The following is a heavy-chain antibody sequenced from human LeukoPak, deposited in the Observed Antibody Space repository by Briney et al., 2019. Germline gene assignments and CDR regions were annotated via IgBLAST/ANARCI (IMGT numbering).Heavy chain of an antibody. CDR3: ARAVRVGAANWSDP. V-gene: IGHV4-59*01. D-gene: IGHD1-26*01. J-gene: IGHJ5*02. CDR2: IYYSGST. CDR1: GGSISGYY. Sequence: SETLSLTCTVSGGSISGYYWSWIRQPPGKGLEWIGYIYYSGSTNYNPSLKSRVTILVDTSKNQFSLKLSSVTAADTAVYYCARAVRVGAANWSDPWGQGALVTVSS.